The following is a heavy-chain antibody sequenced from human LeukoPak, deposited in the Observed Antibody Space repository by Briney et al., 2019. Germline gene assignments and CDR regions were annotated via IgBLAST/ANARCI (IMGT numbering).Heavy chain of an antibody. CDR3: ARARQLWSPTNIGYFDY. D-gene: IGHD5-18*01. V-gene: IGHV3-33*01. Sequence: GGSLRLSCAASGFTFSSYGMHWVRQAPGKGLEWVAVIWYDGSNKYYADSVKGRFTISRDNSKNTLYLQMNGLRAEDTAVYYCARARQLWSPTNIGYFDYWGQGTLVTVSS. CDR1: GFTFSSYG. CDR2: IWYDGSNK. J-gene: IGHJ4*02.